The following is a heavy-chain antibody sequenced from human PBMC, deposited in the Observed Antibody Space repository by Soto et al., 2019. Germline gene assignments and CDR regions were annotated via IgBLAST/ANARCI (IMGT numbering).Heavy chain of an antibody. Sequence: KPSETLSLTCTVSGGSISSSSYYWGWIRQPPGKGLEWIGSIYYSGSTYYNPSLKSRVTISVDTSKNQFSLKLSSVTAADTDVYYCAIAAAGAFDYWGQGTLVTVYS. CDR3: AIAAAGAFDY. CDR2: IYYSGST. CDR1: GGSISSSSYY. V-gene: IGHV4-39*01. D-gene: IGHD6-13*01. J-gene: IGHJ4*02.